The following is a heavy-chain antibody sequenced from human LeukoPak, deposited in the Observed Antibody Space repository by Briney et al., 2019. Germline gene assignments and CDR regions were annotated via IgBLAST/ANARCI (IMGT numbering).Heavy chain of an antibody. D-gene: IGHD5-18*01. Sequence: GGSLRLSCVASGLTYSSSWMTWARQAPGKGLEWVATIKDDGSDRYYVDSVKGRFSISRDNAKSSLYLQMNSLRLEDTAMYYCADLGYSDWGQGTLVTVSS. J-gene: IGHJ4*02. CDR2: IKDDGSDR. CDR3: ADLGYSD. V-gene: IGHV3-7*01. CDR1: GLTYSSSW.